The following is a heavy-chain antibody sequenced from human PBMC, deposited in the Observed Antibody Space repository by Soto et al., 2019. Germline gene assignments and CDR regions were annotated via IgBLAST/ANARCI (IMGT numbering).Heavy chain of an antibody. CDR3: PRDRDIRAFDI. V-gene: IGHV1-69*08. J-gene: IGHJ3*02. Sequence: QVQLVQSGAEVKKPGSSVKVSCKASGGTFSSYTISWVRQAPGQGLEWMGRIIPSLGIANYAQKYQGRVTITADKSTSTAYMELSSLRSEDTALYYCPRDRDIRAFDIWGQGTMVTVSS. D-gene: IGHD2-15*01. CDR2: IIPSLGIA. CDR1: GGTFSSYT.